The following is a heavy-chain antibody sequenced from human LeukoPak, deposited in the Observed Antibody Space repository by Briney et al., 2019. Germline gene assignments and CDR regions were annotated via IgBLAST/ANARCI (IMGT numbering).Heavy chain of an antibody. V-gene: IGHV4-39*01. Sequence: SETLSLTCTVSGGSISSSSYYWGWIRQPPGKGLEWIGSIYYSGSTYYNPSLKSRVTISVDTSKNQFSMKLSSVTAADTAVYYCARQHAWGPYSSGCVDYWGQGTLVTVSS. D-gene: IGHD6-19*01. CDR2: IYYSGST. CDR1: GGSISSSSYY. J-gene: IGHJ4*02. CDR3: ARQHAWGPYSSGCVDY.